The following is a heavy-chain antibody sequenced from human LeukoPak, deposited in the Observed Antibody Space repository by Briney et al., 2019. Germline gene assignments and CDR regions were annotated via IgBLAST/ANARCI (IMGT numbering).Heavy chain of an antibody. D-gene: IGHD3-22*01. CDR3: AKDRYYDSSGYSVFDY. CDR1: GFTFSSYA. Sequence: GGSLRLSCAASGFTFSSYAMSWVRQAPGKGLEGVSAISGSGGSTYYADSVKGRFTISRDNSKNTLYLQMNSLRAEDTAVYYCAKDRYYDSSGYSVFDYWGQGTLVTVSS. J-gene: IGHJ4*02. CDR2: ISGSGGST. V-gene: IGHV3-23*01.